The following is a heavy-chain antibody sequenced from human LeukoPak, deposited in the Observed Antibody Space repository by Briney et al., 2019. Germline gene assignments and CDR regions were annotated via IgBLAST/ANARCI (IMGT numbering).Heavy chain of an antibody. CDR2: IKTDGRTT. CDR1: GFTFSSYW. J-gene: IGHJ4*02. D-gene: IGHD5-12*01. Sequence: GGSLRLSCAASGFTFSSYWMHWVRQVPGKGLVWVSRIKTDGRTTNYPDSVKGRFTISRDNAKNTLYLQMNSLRVEDTAVYYCARDPRGYSYGHLNYWGQGTLVTVSS. V-gene: IGHV3-74*01. CDR3: ARDPRGYSYGHLNY.